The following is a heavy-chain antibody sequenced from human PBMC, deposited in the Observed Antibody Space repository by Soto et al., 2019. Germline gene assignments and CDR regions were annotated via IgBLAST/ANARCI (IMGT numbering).Heavy chain of an antibody. V-gene: IGHV3-43*02. J-gene: IGHJ6*02. CDR2: ISGDGGST. Sequence: GGSLRLSCAASGFTFDDYAMHWVRQAPGKGLEWVSLISGDGGSTYYADSVMGRFTISRDNSKNSLYLQMNSLRTEGTALYYCAKDHKPYSSSWNYYYYGMDVWGQGTTVTVSS. D-gene: IGHD6-13*01. CDR3: AKDHKPYSSSWNYYYYGMDV. CDR1: GFTFDDYA.